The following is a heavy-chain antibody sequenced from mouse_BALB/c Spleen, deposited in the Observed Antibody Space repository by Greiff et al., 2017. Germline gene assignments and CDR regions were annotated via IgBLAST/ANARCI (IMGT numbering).Heavy chain of an antibody. CDR1: GFSLTGYG. CDR2: IWGDGST. D-gene: IGHD2-3*01. V-gene: IGHV2-6-7*01. CDR3: AIYGYYGGFAY. Sequence: VQLQQSGPGLVAPSQSLSITCTVSGFSLTGYGVNWVRQPPGKGLEWLGMIWGDGSTDYNSARKSRLSMRKENSKIQVFLTMYSLLTDDTTRYYYAIYGYYGGFAYWGQGTLVTVSA. J-gene: IGHJ3*01.